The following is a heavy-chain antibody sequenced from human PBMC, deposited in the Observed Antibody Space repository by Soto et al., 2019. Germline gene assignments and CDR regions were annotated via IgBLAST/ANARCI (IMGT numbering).Heavy chain of an antibody. Sequence: GGSLRLSCSASGFTFSSYAMHWVRQAPGKGLEYVSSISTNGGSTHYADSVKGRFTISRDNSKNTQYLQMSSLRADDTAVYYCVKGEYYYDSSGYYPFDDWGQGTLVIVSS. CDR2: ISTNGGST. J-gene: IGHJ4*02. V-gene: IGHV3-64D*06. CDR1: GFTFSSYA. CDR3: VKGEYYYDSSGYYPFDD. D-gene: IGHD3-22*01.